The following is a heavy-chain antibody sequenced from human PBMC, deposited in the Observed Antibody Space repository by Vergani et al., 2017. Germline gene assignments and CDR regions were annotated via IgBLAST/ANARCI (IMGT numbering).Heavy chain of an antibody. CDR3: ARDLGYCSSTSCYSRYRTTYYYYYMDV. CDR1: GGTFSSYA. D-gene: IGHD2-2*03. Sequence: VQLVQSGAEVKKPGESLKISCKGSGGTFSSYAISWVRQAPGQGLEWMGGIIPIFGTANYAQKFQGRVTITADESTSTAYMELSSLRSEDTAVYYCARDLGYCSSTSCYSRYRTTYYYYYMDVWGKGTTVTVSS. J-gene: IGHJ6*03. V-gene: IGHV1-69*01. CDR2: IIPIFGTA.